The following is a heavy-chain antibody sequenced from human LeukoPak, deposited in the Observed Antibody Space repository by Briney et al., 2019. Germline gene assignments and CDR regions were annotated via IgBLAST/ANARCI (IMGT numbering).Heavy chain of an antibody. Sequence: GGSLRLSCAASGFTFSGYAMSWVRQAPGKGLEWVSAISGSGGSTYYADSVKGRFTISRDNSKNTLYLQMNSLRAEDTAVYYCAKSLPYCGGDCYWEYFQHWGQGTLVTVSS. CDR3: AKSLPYCGGDCYWEYFQH. D-gene: IGHD2-21*02. J-gene: IGHJ1*01. V-gene: IGHV3-23*01. CDR2: ISGSGGST. CDR1: GFTFSGYA.